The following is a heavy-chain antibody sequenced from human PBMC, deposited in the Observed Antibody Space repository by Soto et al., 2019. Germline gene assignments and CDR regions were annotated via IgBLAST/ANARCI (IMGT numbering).Heavy chain of an antibody. Sequence: SETLSLTCTVSGGSISSYYWSWIRQPPGKGLEWIGYIYYSGSTNYNPSLKSRVTISVDTSKNQFSLKLSSVTAADTAVYYCATLPPRIEVTVLPIPTWGQGTLVTVS. CDR2: IYYSGST. J-gene: IGHJ5*02. V-gene: IGHV4-59*01. CDR3: ATLPPRIEVTVLPIPT. D-gene: IGHD2-15*01. CDR1: GGSISSYY.